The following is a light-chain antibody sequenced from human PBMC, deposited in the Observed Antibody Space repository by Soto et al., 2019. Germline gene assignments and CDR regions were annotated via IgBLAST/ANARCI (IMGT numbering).Light chain of an antibody. CDR3: QQYGSSGT. J-gene: IGKJ1*01. CDR1: QSVSNNY. CDR2: GAS. Sequence: EIAFTQSPGPLSLSPGERATLSRRASQSVSNNYLAWYQQKPGQAPRLLIYGASNRATGIPDRFSGSGSGTDFTLTISRLEPEDFAVYYCQQYGSSGTFGQGTKVDIK. V-gene: IGKV3-20*01.